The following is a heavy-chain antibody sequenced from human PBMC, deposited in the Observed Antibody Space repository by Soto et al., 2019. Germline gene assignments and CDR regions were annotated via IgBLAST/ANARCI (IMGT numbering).Heavy chain of an antibody. CDR2: IIPILEAT. J-gene: IGHJ6*02. D-gene: IGHD2-21*01. CDR3: ATSYCGNECQPNRAFYYFGWDV. CDR1: GGTFSDFT. Sequence: QVQLVQSGAEVRKPGSSVKVSCRASGGTFSDFTVTWVRQAPGQGLEWMGGIIPILEATKYAQTFQDRVTFTADESTSTVFMELSSHRSEDTAVYFCATSYCGNECQPNRAFYYFGWDVWGQGTTVTVSS. V-gene: IGHV1-69*01.